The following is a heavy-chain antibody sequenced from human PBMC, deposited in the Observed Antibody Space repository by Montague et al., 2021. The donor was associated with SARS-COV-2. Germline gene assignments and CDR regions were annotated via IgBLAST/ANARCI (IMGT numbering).Heavy chain of an antibody. CDR1: GGSISDSNFH. CDR3: ARLRGGTPGEH. CDR2: LYYSGAT. Sequence: SETLSLTCTVSGGSISDSNFHWGWIRQPPGKGLEWIGTLYYSGATYYNPSLKSRVTISMDTSKNQFSLKLTSAIAADTAVYYCARLRGGTPGEHWGQGALVTVSS. V-gene: IGHV4-39*07. J-gene: IGHJ4*02. D-gene: IGHD2-21*01.